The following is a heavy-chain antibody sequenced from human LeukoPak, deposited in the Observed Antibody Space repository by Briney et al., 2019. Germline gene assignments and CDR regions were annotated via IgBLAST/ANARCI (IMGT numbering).Heavy chain of an antibody. CDR2: ISAYNGNT. Sequence: ASVKVSCKASGYTFTSYYMYWVRQAPGQGLEWMGWISAYNGNTNYAQKLQGRVTMTTDTSTSTAYMELRSLRSDDTAVYYCARTVTVVTPAYNWFDPWGQGTLVTASS. D-gene: IGHD4-23*01. CDR1: GYTFTSYY. J-gene: IGHJ5*02. CDR3: ARTVTVVTPAYNWFDP. V-gene: IGHV1-18*01.